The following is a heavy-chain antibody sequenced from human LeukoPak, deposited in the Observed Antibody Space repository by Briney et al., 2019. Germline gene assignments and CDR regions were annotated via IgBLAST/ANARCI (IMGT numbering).Heavy chain of an antibody. CDR2: FDPEDGET. CDR3: ATGTIAVAGKNDY. CDR1: GYTLTELS. V-gene: IGHV1-24*01. D-gene: IGHD6-19*01. J-gene: IGHJ4*02. Sequence: ASVTVSCKVSGYTLTELSMHWVRQAPGKGLERMGGFDPEDGETIYAQKFQGRVTMTEDTSTDTAYMELSSLRSEDTAVYYCATGTIAVAGKNDYWGQGTLVTVSS.